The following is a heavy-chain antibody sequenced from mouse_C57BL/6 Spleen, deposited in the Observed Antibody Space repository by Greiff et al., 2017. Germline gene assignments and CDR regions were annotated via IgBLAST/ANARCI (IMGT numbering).Heavy chain of an antibody. CDR1: GYTFTSYW. CDR3: RRRKEDNDYDGGDWVGAMDY. CDR2: IYPGSGST. J-gene: IGHJ4*01. D-gene: IGHD2-4*01. V-gene: IGHV1-55*01. Sequence: QVQLQQPGAELVKPGASVKMSCKASGYTFTSYWITWVKQRPGQGLEWIGDIYPGSGSTNYNEKFKSKATLTVDTSSSTAYMQLSSLTSEDSAVYYCRRRKEDNDYDGGDWVGAMDYWGQGTTVTVSS.